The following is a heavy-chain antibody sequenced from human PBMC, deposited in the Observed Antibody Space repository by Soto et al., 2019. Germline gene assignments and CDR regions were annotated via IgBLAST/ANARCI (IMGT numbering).Heavy chain of an antibody. CDR2: IYYSGST. J-gene: IGHJ3*02. CDR3: ARLARGSGWYSAFDI. Sequence: QLQLQESGPGLVKPSETLSLTCTVSGGSISSSSYYWGWIRQPPGKGQEWIGSIYYSGSTYYNPSLKSRVTISVDTSKNQFSLKLSSVTAADTAAYYCARLARGSGWYSAFDIWGQGTMVTVSS. CDR1: GGSISSSSYY. D-gene: IGHD6-19*01. V-gene: IGHV4-39*01.